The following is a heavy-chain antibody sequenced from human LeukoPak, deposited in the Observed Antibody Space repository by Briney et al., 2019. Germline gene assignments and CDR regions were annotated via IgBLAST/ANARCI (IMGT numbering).Heavy chain of an antibody. CDR2: FDPEDGET. CDR3: ATGRGSGSYYKGLLTFDY. D-gene: IGHD3-10*01. Sequence: ASVKVSCKVSGYTLTELSMHWVRPAPGKGLEWMGGFDPEDGETIYAQKFQGRVTMTEDTSTDTAYMELSSLRSEDTAVYYCATGRGSGSYYKGLLTFDYWGQGTLVTVSS. J-gene: IGHJ4*02. V-gene: IGHV1-24*01. CDR1: GYTLTELS.